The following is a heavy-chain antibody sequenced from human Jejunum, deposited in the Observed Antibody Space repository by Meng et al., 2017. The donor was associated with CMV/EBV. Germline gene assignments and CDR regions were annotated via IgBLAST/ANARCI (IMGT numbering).Heavy chain of an antibody. J-gene: IGHJ4*02. CDR2: IKSDGSEE. D-gene: IGHD2-2*01. CDR1: FSSYW. Sequence: FSSYWMSWVGQEPGKGLEWVANIKSDGSEEHYVDYVRGRFTISRENAKNSLHLQIDSLRAEDTAVYHCARDCSTSCPFQPRGDYWGQGTLVTVSS. CDR3: ARDCSTSCPFQPRGDY. V-gene: IGHV3-7*01.